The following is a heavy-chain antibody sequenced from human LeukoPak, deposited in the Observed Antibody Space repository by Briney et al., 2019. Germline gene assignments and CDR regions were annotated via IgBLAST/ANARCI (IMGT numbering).Heavy chain of an antibody. J-gene: IGHJ4*02. CDR3: AREGGGYLDY. CDR1: GFTFSSYA. CDR2: ISYDGSNK. V-gene: IGHV3-30*04. Sequence: GGSLRLSCAASGFTFSSYAMHWVRQAPGKGLEWVAVISYDGSNKYYADSVKGRFTISRGNSKNTLYLQMNSLRAEDTAVYYCAREGGGYLDYWGQGTLVTVSS. D-gene: IGHD2-15*01.